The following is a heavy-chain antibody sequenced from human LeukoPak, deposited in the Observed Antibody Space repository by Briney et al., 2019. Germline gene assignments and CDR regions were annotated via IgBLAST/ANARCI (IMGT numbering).Heavy chain of an antibody. Sequence: PSETVSLTCTVSGGSLSSSSYYWGWIRQPPGKELEWIGSVYYSGSTYYNPSLKSRLTISVDASSNHFPLKLSSVTAADTAVYYCARHSSEYGDYVFDYWGQGTLVTVSS. D-gene: IGHD4-17*01. CDR3: ARHSSEYGDYVFDY. V-gene: IGHV4-39*01. CDR2: VYYSGST. CDR1: GGSLSSSSYY. J-gene: IGHJ4*02.